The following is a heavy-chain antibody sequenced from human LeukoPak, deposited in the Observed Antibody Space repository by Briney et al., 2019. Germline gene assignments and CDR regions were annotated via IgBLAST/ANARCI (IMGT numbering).Heavy chain of an antibody. CDR3: AKDIGDPTGRGVDY. CDR2: ISWDSGSI. Sequence: GGSLRLSCAASGFTFDDYAMHWVRQTPGKGLEWVSGISWDSGSIDYADSVKGRFTVSRDNAKNSLYLQMNSLRTEDTASYYCAKDIGDPTGRGVDYWGQGTLVAVS. J-gene: IGHJ4*02. V-gene: IGHV3-9*01. D-gene: IGHD2-21*02. CDR1: GFTFDDYA.